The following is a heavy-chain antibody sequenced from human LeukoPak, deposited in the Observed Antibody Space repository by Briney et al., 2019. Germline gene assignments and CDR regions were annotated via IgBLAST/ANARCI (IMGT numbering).Heavy chain of an antibody. CDR3: AREYYSGSYYDY. Sequence: GRSLRLSCVASGFTFSSDAMHWVRQAPGKGPEWVAVISYDGKEKYHADSVKGRFTISRDNSRNTLYLQMNSLRAEDTAVYYCAREYYSGSYYDYWGQGTLVTVSS. D-gene: IGHD1-26*01. CDR2: ISYDGKEK. V-gene: IGHV3-30*04. CDR1: GFTFSSDA. J-gene: IGHJ4*02.